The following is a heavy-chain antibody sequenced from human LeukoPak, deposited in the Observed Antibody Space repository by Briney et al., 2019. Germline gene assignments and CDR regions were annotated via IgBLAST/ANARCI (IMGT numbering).Heavy chain of an antibody. CDR3: AASRQSYYYYYMDV. J-gene: IGHJ6*03. Sequence: RASETLSLTCTVSGGSTRSSSYYWGWIRQPPGKDLEWIGYIYYSGSTNYNPSLKSRVTISVDTSKNQFSLKLSSVTAADTAVYYCAASRQSYYYYYMDVWGKGTTVTVSS. CDR2: IYYSGST. CDR1: GGSTRSSSYY. D-gene: IGHD2-2*01. V-gene: IGHV4-61*05.